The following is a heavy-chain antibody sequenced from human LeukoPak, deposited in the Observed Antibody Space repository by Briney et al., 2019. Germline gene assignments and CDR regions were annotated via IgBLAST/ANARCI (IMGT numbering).Heavy chain of an antibody. CDR1: GYSFNDYY. CDR2: INPKSGGT. D-gene: IGHD5-18*01. J-gene: IGHJ4*02. V-gene: IGHV1-2*02. CDR3: ARVSLRGYDGDY. Sequence: ASVKVSCKASGYSFNDYYIYWVRQAPGQGLEWMGWINPKSGGTKYAQNFQGRVTMTRDTSISTAHMELSRLRSDDTAVYYCARVSLRGYDGDYWGQGTLVTVSP.